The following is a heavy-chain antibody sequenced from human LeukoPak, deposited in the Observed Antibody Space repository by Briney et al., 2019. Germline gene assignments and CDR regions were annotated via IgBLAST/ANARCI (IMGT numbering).Heavy chain of an antibody. CDR1: SDSITSGGYY. J-gene: IGHJ5*02. D-gene: IGHD2-21*02. V-gene: IGHV4-31*03. Sequence: SETLSLTCSVSSDSITSGGYYWSWIRQHPGNGLEWIGYIHYSGSTYYNPSLKSRVTISVDTSKNQFSLKLSSVTAADTAVYYCARDQRAYCGGDCYSSWFDPWGQGTLVTVSS. CDR2: IHYSGST. CDR3: ARDQRAYCGGDCYSSWFDP.